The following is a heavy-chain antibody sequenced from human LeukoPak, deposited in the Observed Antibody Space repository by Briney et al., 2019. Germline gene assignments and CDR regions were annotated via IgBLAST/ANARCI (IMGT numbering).Heavy chain of an antibody. V-gene: IGHV3-23*01. CDR1: GFTFSSYA. CDR2: ISGSGGST. D-gene: IGHD3-22*01. CDR3: AKDAYYYDSSGSTY. J-gene: IGHJ4*02. Sequence: GGSLRLSCAASGFTFSSYAMSWVRQAPGKGLEWVSAISGSGGSTYYADSVKGRFTISRDNSKNALYLQMNSLRAEDTAVYYCAKDAYYYDSSGSTYWGQGTLVTVSS.